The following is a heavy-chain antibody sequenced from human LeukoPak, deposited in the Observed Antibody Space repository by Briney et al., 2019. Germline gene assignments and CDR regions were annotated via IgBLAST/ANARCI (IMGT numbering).Heavy chain of an antibody. V-gene: IGHV4-59*01. CDR3: ARRPPGDWLNAFDV. J-gene: IGHJ3*01. CDR1: DGSIRRYY. Sequence: SETLSLTCSVSDGSIRRYYWSSIRQSPGKGLEWIGFTSYSGSTKYNPSLKSRVTISLEASMDQVSLNVSSVTAADTAVYYCARRPPGDWLNAFDVWGQGIMVTVSS. CDR2: TSYSGST. D-gene: IGHD3-9*01.